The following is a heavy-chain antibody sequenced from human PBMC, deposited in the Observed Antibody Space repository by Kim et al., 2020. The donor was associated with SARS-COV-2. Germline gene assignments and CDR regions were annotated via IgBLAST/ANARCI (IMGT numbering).Heavy chain of an antibody. Sequence: GGSLRLSCEASGFTFGDYDMHWVRQEKGKSPEWVSAIDNVGGTHYRDSVKGRFTISRDNGKKSFDLLVNSLKVADTGVYFCARGSRRAAAGSGCFDLWGQGTAVIVSS. D-gene: IGHD6-13*01. CDR2: IDNVGGT. CDR1: GFTFGDYD. J-gene: IGHJ3*01. CDR3: ARGSRRAAAGSGCFDL. V-gene: IGHV3-13*04.